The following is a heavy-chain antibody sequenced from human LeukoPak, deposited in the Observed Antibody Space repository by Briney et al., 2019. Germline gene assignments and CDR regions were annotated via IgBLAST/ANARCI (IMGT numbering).Heavy chain of an antibody. CDR1: GCTLSTYW. J-gene: IGHJ5*02. CDR3: ARDRGYSSFDP. CDR2: INNDGRTP. Sequence: GGSLRLSCAASGCTLSTYWMHWVRQAPGKGLVWVSRINNDGRTPSYAYSVKGLFTISRDNAKNTLYLQMSSLRVEDTAMYYCARDRGYSSFDPWGQGPLVTVSS. V-gene: IGHV3-74*01.